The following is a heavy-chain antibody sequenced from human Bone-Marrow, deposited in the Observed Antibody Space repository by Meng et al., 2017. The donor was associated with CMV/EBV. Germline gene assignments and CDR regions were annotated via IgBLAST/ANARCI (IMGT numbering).Heavy chain of an antibody. V-gene: IGHV1-69*10. CDR1: GCTFSSYA. CDR3: AREVTLGYCSSTSCPRGLNWFDP. CDR2: IIPIFGIA. J-gene: IGHJ5*02. Sequence: SVKVSCKASGCTFSSYAISWVRQAPGQGLEWMGGIIPIFGIANYAQKFQGRVTITADKSTSTAYMELSSLRSEDTAVYYCAREVTLGYCSSTSCPRGLNWFDPWGQGTLVTVSS. D-gene: IGHD2-2*01.